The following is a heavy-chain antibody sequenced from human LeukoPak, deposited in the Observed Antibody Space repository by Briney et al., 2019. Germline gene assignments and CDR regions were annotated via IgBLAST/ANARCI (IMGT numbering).Heavy chain of an antibody. CDR2: INPNSGDT. CDR1: GYTFTGYY. D-gene: IGHD3-3*01. J-gene: IGHJ4*02. CDR3: ARDLDYDFWSGYYVAFGY. Sequence: ASVKVSCKASGYTFTGYYMHWVRQAPGQGLEWMGWINPNSGDTNYAQKFQGRVTMTRDTSTSTAYMELSRLRSDDTAVYYCARDLDYDFWSGYYVAFGYWGQGTLVTVSS. V-gene: IGHV1-2*02.